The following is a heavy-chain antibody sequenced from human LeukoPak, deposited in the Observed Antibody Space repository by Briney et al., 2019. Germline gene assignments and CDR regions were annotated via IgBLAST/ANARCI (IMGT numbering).Heavy chain of an antibody. CDR1: GFTFTSYA. J-gene: IGHJ4*02. CDR2: ITGSGSST. V-gene: IGHV3-23*01. CDR3: AKWGFTYGPGYFDY. D-gene: IGHD3-10*01. Sequence: GGSLRLSCATSGFTFTSYAMSWVRQAPGKGLEWVSTITGSGSSTYYADFVKGRFTIPRDNSKKTLYLQMDSLRAEDMAVYYCAKWGFTYGPGYFDYWGQGTLVTVSS.